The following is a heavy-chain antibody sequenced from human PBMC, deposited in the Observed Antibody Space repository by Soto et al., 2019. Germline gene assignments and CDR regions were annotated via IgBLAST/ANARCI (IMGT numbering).Heavy chain of an antibody. D-gene: IGHD5-18*01. Sequence: GASVKVSCKASGGTFSSYAISWVRQAPGQGLEWMGGIIPIFGTANYAQKFQGRVTITADESTSTAYMELSSLRSEDTAVYYCAYSYGLRGFYYFDYWGQGTLVTVSS. CDR2: IIPIFGTA. J-gene: IGHJ4*02. V-gene: IGHV1-69*13. CDR1: GGTFSSYA. CDR3: AYSYGLRGFYYFDY.